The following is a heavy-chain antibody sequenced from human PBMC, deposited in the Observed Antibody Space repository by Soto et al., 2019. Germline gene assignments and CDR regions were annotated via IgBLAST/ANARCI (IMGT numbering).Heavy chain of an antibody. V-gene: IGHV2-5*02. CDR1: GFSLSTSGVG. D-gene: IGHD7-27*01. Sequence: SGPTLVNPTETLTPTCTFSGFSLSTSGVGVGWIRQPPGKAPEWLALIYWDDDKRYSPSLKSRLTITKDTSKNQVVLTMTNMDPVDTATYYCAHSLPQLLGDYYYGMDVWGQGTTVTVSS. CDR3: AHSLPQLLGDYYYGMDV. J-gene: IGHJ6*02. CDR2: IYWDDDK.